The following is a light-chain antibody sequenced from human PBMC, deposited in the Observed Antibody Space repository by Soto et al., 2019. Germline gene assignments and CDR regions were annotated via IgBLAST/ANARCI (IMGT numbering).Light chain of an antibody. CDR1: SGDVGGYNL. V-gene: IGLV2-23*02. CDR2: EVT. CDR3: CSYAGHTEL. Sequence: QSVLTQPASVSGSPGQSITIPCTGTSGDVGGYNLVSWYQQHPGKAPKLMIYEVTERPSGVSNRFSGSKSGNTASLTISGLQLDDEADYYCCSYAGHTELFATGSKVTV. J-gene: IGLJ1*01.